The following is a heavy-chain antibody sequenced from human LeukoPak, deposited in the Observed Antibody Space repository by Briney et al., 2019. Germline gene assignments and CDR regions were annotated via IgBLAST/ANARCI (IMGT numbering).Heavy chain of an antibody. CDR2: IKRKTDGGTT. J-gene: IGHJ3*02. V-gene: IGHV3-15*01. CDR1: GFTFSNAW. D-gene: IGHD2-15*01. CDR3: ATYSVGACDI. Sequence: GGSLRLSCAASGFTFSNAWMSWVRQAPGKGLEWVGHIKRKTDGGTTEYAAPVKGRFTISRDDLKNTLYLQMNSLKTEDTAVYYCATYSVGACDIWGQGTMVTVSS.